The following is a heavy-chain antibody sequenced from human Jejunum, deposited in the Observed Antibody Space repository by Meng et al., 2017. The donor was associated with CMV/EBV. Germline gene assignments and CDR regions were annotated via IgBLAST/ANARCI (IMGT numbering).Heavy chain of an antibody. D-gene: IGHD3-3*01. J-gene: IGHJ6*02. Sequence: YGISWVRQAPGQGLEWMGWIGGYNGDTNYLQKLQGRVTLTTDKFTSTAYMELRSLTSDDTAVYFCARRGIFGADNDPRYFYGMDVWGQGTTVTVSS. V-gene: IGHV1-18*01. CDR3: ARRGIFGADNDPRYFYGMDV. CDR2: IGGYNGDT. CDR1: YG.